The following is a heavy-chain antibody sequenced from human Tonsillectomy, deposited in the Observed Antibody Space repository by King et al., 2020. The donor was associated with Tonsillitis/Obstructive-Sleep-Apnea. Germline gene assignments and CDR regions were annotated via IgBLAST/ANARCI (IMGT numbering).Heavy chain of an antibody. V-gene: IGHV3-72*01. J-gene: IGHJ6*03. CDR2: TRNKANSYTT. CDR1: GLSLSDHY. CDR3: ARGPTDYYYYYMDV. Sequence: DVQLVESGGGLVQTGGSLRLSCAGSGLSLSDHYIDWVRQAPGKGLEWVGRTRNKANSYTTEYAASVKGRFTISRDDSKNSLYLQMNSLKTEDTAVYYCARGPTDYYYYYMDVWGKGTTVTVSS.